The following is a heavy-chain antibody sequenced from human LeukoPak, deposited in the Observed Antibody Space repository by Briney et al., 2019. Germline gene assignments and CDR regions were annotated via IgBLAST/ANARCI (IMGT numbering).Heavy chain of an antibody. CDR1: GFPFSSYA. J-gene: IGHJ6*02. CDR2: ISYDGSNK. V-gene: IGHV3-30-3*01. Sequence: GSLRLSCAASGFPFSSYAMHWVRQAPGKGLEWVAVISYDGSNKYYADSVKGRFTISRDNSKKTLYLQMNSLRAEDTAVYYCARDLVVPAATYYYYYGMDVWGQGTTVTVSS. D-gene: IGHD2-2*01. CDR3: ARDLVVPAATYYYYYGMDV.